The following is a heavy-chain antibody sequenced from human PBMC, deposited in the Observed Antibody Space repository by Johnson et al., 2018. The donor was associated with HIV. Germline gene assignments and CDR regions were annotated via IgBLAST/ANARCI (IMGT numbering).Heavy chain of an antibody. D-gene: IGHD4-17*01. CDR3: AKGDYGDYEGSDAFDI. J-gene: IGHJ3*02. CDR1: GFTFSSYG. V-gene: IGHV3-30*02. CDR2: IWYDGSNK. Sequence: QVQLVESGGGVVQPGGSLRLSCAASGFTFSSYGMHWVRQAPGKGLEWVAVIWYDGSNKYYADSVKGRFTISRDNSKNTLYLQMNSLRAEDTAVYYCAKGDYGDYEGSDAFDIWGQGTMVTVSS.